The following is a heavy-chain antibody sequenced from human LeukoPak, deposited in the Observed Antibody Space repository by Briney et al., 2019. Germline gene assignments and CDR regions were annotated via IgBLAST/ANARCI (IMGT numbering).Heavy chain of an antibody. Sequence: PGGSLRLSCAASGFTFSSYWMHWVRQAPGKGLVWVSRINSDGSSTSYADSVKGRFTISRDNAKNTLYLQMNSLRAEDTAVYYCAHPRSGSYYRDDAFDIWGQGTMVTVSS. J-gene: IGHJ3*02. D-gene: IGHD3-10*01. V-gene: IGHV3-74*01. CDR1: GFTFSSYW. CDR2: INSDGSST. CDR3: AHPRSGSYYRDDAFDI.